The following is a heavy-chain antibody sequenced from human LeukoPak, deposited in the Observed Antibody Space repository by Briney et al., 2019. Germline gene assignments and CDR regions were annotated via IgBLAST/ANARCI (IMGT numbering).Heavy chain of an antibody. V-gene: IGHV3-48*03. D-gene: IGHD3-10*01. CDR2: ISSSGSSI. CDR1: GFTFSSSE. J-gene: IGHJ6*03. Sequence: GGSLRLSCATSGFTFSSSEMNWVRQAPGKGLEWVSSISSSGSSINYAESVKGRFTISRDNAKNSLYLQMSSLRAEDTAIYYCARVVAGTGGCFSYCYLDVWGKGTTVTVSS. CDR3: ARVVAGTGGCFSYCYLDV.